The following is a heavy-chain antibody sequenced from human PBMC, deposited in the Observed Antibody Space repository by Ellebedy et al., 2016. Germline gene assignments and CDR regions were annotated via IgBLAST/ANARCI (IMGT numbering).Heavy chain of an antibody. D-gene: IGHD6-13*01. J-gene: IGHJ5*02. CDR2: IIPIFGTA. CDR1: GGTFSSYA. V-gene: IGHV1-69*13. Sequence: SVKVSCXASGGTFSSYAISWVRQAPGQGLEWMGGIIPIFGTANYAQKFQGRVTITADESTSTAYMELSSLRSEDTAVYYCAREGMYSSWYKGGWFDPWGQGTLVTVSS. CDR3: AREGMYSSWYKGGWFDP.